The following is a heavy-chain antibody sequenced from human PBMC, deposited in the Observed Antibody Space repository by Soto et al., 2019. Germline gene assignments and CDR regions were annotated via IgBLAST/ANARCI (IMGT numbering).Heavy chain of an antibody. CDR3: ARDRPYYGMDV. V-gene: IGHV1-69*01. Sequence: QVQLVQSGAEVKKPGSSGKVSCKASGVTFSSYAISWVRQAPGQGLEWMGGIIPIFGTANYAQKFQGRVTSTADESTSTAYMELSRLRSEDTAVYYCARDRPYYGMDVWGQGTTVTVSS. J-gene: IGHJ6*02. CDR2: IIPIFGTA. CDR1: GVTFSSYA.